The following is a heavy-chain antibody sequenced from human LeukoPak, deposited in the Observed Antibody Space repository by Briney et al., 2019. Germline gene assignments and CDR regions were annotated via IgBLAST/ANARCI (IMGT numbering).Heavy chain of an antibody. CDR2: INPNSGGT. CDR3: ARDPPPIRHYYDSSGYYNGY. CDR1: GYTFTGYY. V-gene: IGHV1-2*02. D-gene: IGHD3-22*01. Sequence: ASVKVSCKASGYTFTGYYMHWVRQAPGQGLEWMGWINPNSGGTNYAQKFQGRVTMTRDTSISTAYMELSRLRSDDTAVYYCARDPPPIRHYYDSSGYYNGYWGQGTLVTVSS. J-gene: IGHJ4*02.